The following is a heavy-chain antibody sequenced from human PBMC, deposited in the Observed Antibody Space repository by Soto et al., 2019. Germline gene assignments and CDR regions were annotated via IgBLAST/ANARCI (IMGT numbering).Heavy chain of an antibody. CDR3: AHTRYSYGFDY. Sequence: SETLSLTCVVSGDSISSTHWWTWVRQTPGQGLEWIGEIYHTGSTKYNPTLKNRVTISLDKSNNQFSLNLRSVTAADTAVYYCAHTRYSYGFDYWGQGTLVTVSS. CDR1: GDSISSTHW. CDR2: IYHTGST. V-gene: IGHV4-4*02. J-gene: IGHJ4*02. D-gene: IGHD5-18*01.